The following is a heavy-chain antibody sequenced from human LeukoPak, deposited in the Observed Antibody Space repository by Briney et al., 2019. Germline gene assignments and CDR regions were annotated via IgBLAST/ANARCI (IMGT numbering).Heavy chain of an antibody. J-gene: IGHJ6*02. V-gene: IGHV3-23*01. CDR1: GFTFSSYA. CDR2: IGGSGTST. Sequence: GASLRLSFAASGFTFSSYAMIWVRQARGKGLEWVSAIGGSGTSTFYADSVKGRFTISRDNSKNTLYLQMNSLRAEDTAVYYCAKTSQGHPPYSCSMDVWGQGTTVTVSS. CDR3: AKTSQGHPPYSCSMDV.